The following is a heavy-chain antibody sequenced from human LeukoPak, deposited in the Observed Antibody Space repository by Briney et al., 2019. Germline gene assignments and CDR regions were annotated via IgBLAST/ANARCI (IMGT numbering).Heavy chain of an antibody. CDR3: ARDRGHAYFFDY. D-gene: IGHD2-2*01. CDR2: INTDGSST. V-gene: IGHV3-74*01. CDR1: GFSVNNYN. J-gene: IGHJ4*02. Sequence: GGSLRLSCAASGFSVNNYNMNWVRQAPGKGLVWVSRINTDGSSTTYADSVKGRFTISRDNAKNTVYLQMNSLRAEDTAVYYCARDRGHAYFFDYWGQGALVTVSS.